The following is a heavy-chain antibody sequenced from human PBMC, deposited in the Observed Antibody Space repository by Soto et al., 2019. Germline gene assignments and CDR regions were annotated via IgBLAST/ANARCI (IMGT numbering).Heavy chain of an antibody. J-gene: IGHJ4*02. D-gene: IGHD6-19*01. CDR1: RYTFTSYY. CDR3: AGTEYSSGWYAADY. CDR2: INPSGGST. Sequence: ASVKISCKASRYTFTSYYMHCVRQSPGQGLEWMGIINPSGGSTSYAQKLQGRVTMTRDTSTSTVYMELSSLRSEDTAVYYCAGTEYSSGWYAADYWGQGTLVTVSS. V-gene: IGHV1-46*01.